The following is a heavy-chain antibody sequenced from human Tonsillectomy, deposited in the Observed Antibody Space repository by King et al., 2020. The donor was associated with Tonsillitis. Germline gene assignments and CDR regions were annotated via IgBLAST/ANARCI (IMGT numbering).Heavy chain of an antibody. J-gene: IGHJ4*02. Sequence: VQLVESGGGVVQPGRSLRLSCAASGFTFSSFGMHWVRQAPGKGLEWVAFITYDGSNEYYGDSEKGRFTISRDNSKNTLYLQMNSLRAEDTAVYYCARDMCSGGGCYFDYWGQGTLVTVSS. D-gene: IGHD2-15*01. V-gene: IGHV3-33*05. CDR2: ITYDGSNE. CDR3: ARDMCSGGGCYFDY. CDR1: GFTFSSFG.